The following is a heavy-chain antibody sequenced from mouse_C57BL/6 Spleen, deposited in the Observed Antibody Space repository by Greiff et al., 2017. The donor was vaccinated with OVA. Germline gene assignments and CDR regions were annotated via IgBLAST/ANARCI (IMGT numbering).Heavy chain of an antibody. CDR3: AREGPHYYGSSGPGFAY. J-gene: IGHJ3*01. D-gene: IGHD1-1*01. Sequence: EVKLEESGGGLVKPGGSLKLSCAASGFTFSSYAMSWVRQTPEKRLEWVATISDGGSYTYYPDNVKGRFTISRDNAKNNLYLQMSHLKSEDTAMYYCAREGPHYYGSSGPGFAYWGQGTLVTVSA. CDR2: ISDGGSYT. CDR1: GFTFSSYA. V-gene: IGHV5-4*01.